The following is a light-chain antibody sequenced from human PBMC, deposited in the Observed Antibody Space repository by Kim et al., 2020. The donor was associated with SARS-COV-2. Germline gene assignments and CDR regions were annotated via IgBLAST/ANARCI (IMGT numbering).Light chain of an antibody. CDR3: ASWDDSLNGQVV. Sequence: QRVTISCSGSASNIGSNTVNWYQPLPGTAPKLLMHSNNQRPSGVPDRFSGSKSGTSAFLAISGLQSEDEADYYCASWDDSLNGQVVFGGGTQLTVL. J-gene: IGLJ2*01. CDR1: ASNIGSNT. V-gene: IGLV1-44*01. CDR2: SNN.